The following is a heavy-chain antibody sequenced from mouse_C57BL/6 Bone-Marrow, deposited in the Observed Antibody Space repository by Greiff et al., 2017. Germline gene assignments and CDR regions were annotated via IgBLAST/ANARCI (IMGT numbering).Heavy chain of an antibody. CDR3: ARLGTTVGLDV. CDR1: GFTFSSYG. D-gene: IGHD1-1*01. J-gene: IGHJ1*03. Sequence: VKLMESGGDLVKPGGSLKLSCAASGFTFSSYGMSWVRQTPDKRLEWVATISSGGSYTYYPDSVKGRFTISRDNAKNTLYLQMSSLKSEDTAMYYCARLGTTVGLDVWGTGTTVTVSS. V-gene: IGHV5-6*02. CDR2: ISSGGSYT.